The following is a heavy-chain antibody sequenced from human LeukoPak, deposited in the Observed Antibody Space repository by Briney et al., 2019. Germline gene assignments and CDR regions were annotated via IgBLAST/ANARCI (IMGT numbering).Heavy chain of an antibody. D-gene: IGHD5-12*01. CDR3: AKSYSGYDYDAFDI. CDR1: GLTFNRFY. V-gene: IGHV3-64*04. Sequence: GGSLRLSCSASGLTFNRFYLHWVRQAPGKGLEFVSHISSNGATTYYADSVKGRFTISRDNSKNTLYLQMNSLRAEDTAVYYCAKSYSGYDYDAFDIWGQGTMVTVSS. CDR2: ISSNGATT. J-gene: IGHJ3*02.